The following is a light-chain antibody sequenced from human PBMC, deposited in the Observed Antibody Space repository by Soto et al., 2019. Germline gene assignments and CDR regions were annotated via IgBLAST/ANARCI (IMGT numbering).Light chain of an antibody. V-gene: IGKV3-20*01. Sequence: EIVLTQSPGTLSLSPGDRATLSCRASQSVNSNFLAWYQQKPGQAPRLLIYGASSRATGIPDTFSGSGSGTDFTLTISRLEPGVFAVYYCQQYGTSPWTFGQGTKVEI. CDR1: QSVNSNF. CDR3: QQYGTSPWT. CDR2: GAS. J-gene: IGKJ1*01.